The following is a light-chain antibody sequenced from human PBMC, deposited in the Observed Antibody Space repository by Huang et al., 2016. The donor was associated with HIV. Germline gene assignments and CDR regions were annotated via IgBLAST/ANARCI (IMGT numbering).Light chain of an antibody. J-gene: IGKJ2*01. CDR2: SAS. CDR1: ENIRRY. Sequence: DIQMTQSQSSLSASVGDRVTITCRASENIRRYLNWYQQKPGKPPKLLIHSASTLQSGVPSRFSGSGSGTDFTLTITSLQPEDFATYYSQGSLSIPHTFGQGTNLEIK. V-gene: IGKV1-39*01. CDR3: QGSLSIPHT.